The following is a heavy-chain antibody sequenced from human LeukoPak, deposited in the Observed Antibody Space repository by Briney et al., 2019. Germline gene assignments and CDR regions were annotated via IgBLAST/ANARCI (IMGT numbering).Heavy chain of an antibody. J-gene: IGHJ4*02. Sequence: GLALRLSCTASGFTFGDYAMSWFRQAPGKGLEWVGFIKNKADASAYDYAASVKGSFSHSNNESQPNAYLQINSLKTEATAVYYCSRGGSGSYYPYWGQGTLVTVS. D-gene: IGHD3-10*01. V-gene: IGHV3-49*03. CDR3: SRGGSGSYYPY. CDR1: GFTFGDYA. CDR2: IKNKADASAY.